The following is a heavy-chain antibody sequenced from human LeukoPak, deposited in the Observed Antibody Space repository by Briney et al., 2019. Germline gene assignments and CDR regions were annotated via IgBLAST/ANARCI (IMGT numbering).Heavy chain of an antibody. J-gene: IGHJ4*02. V-gene: IGHV4-61*02. CDR3: ARRTIFGVVIEY. CDR1: GGSISSGSYY. Sequence: MTSQTLSLTCTVSGGSISSGSYYWSWIRQPAGKGLEWIGRIYTSGSTNCNPSLKSRVTISVDTSKNQFSLKLSSVTAADTAVYYCARRTIFGVVIEYWGQGTLVTVSS. CDR2: IYTSGST. D-gene: IGHD3-3*01.